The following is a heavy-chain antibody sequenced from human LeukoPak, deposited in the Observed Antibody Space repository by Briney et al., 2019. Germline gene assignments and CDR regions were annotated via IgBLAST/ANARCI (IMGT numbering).Heavy chain of an antibody. V-gene: IGHV3-48*02. D-gene: IGHD3-10*01. CDR1: GFTFSSYW. CDR2: MNSDGSHI. CDR3: ARGSFGVFDY. J-gene: IGHJ4*02. Sequence: TGGSLRLSCAASGFTFSSYWMNWARQAPGKGLEWVSSMNSDGSHIYHAGSVEGRFTISRDNARNSLYLQMNGLRDEDTAVYYCARGSFGVFDYWGQGILVTVSS.